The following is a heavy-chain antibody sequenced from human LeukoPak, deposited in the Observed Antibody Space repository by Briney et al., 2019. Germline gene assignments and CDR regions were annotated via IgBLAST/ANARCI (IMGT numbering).Heavy chain of an antibody. Sequence: GASVKVSCKASGYTFTSYGISWVRQAPGQGLEWMGWMNPNSGNTGYAQKFQGRVTMTRNTSISTAYMELSSLRSEDTAVYYCARVLAAAGTAWFDPWGQGTLVTVSS. CDR3: ARVLAAAGTAWFDP. CDR2: MNPNSGNT. CDR1: GYTFTSYG. J-gene: IGHJ5*02. V-gene: IGHV1-8*02. D-gene: IGHD6-13*01.